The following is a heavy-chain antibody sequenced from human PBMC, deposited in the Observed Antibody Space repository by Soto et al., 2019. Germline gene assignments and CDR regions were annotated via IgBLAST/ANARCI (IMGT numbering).Heavy chain of an antibody. J-gene: IGHJ6*02. V-gene: IGHV1-69*13. CDR3: ARPGGDCSSTSCRYGMDV. D-gene: IGHD2-2*01. CDR1: GGTFSSYA. Sequence: AVKVSCKASGGTFSSYAISWVRQAPGQGLEWMGGIIPIFGTANYAQKFQGRVTITADESTSTAYMELRSLRSEDTAVYYCARPGGDCSSTSCRYGMDVWGQGTTVTVSS. CDR2: IIPIFGTA.